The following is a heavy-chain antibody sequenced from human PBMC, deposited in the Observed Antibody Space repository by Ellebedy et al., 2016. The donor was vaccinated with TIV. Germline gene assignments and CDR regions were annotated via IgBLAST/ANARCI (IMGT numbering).Heavy chain of an antibody. Sequence: GESLKISXAASGFTFSSYSMNWVRQAPGKGLEWVSSISSSSSYIYYADSVKGRFTISRDNAKNSLYLQMNSLRAEDTAVYYCARGRILTGYYPHNFDYWGQGTLVTVSS. J-gene: IGHJ4*02. CDR3: ARGRILTGYYPHNFDY. D-gene: IGHD3-9*01. CDR2: ISSSSSYI. V-gene: IGHV3-21*01. CDR1: GFTFSSYS.